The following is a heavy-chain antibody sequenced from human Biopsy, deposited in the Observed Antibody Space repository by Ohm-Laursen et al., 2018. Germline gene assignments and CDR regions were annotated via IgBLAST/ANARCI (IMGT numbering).Heavy chain of an antibody. J-gene: IGHJ4*02. D-gene: IGHD1-1*01. V-gene: IGHV1-24*01. Sequence: VASVKVSCKLSGYTLTALSMHWVRQAPGRGLEWMGGFAPENGKTIYAQKFQGRITMTEDTSTDTAYMELSSLRSEDTAVYYCAADINVWNVNYWGQGTQATVSS. CDR1: GYTLTALS. CDR2: FAPENGKT. CDR3: AADINVWNVNY.